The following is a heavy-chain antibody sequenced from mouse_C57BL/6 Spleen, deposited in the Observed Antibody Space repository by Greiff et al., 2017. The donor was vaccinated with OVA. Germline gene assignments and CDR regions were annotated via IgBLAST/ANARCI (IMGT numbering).Heavy chain of an antibody. CDR2: INPGSGGT. Sequence: QVQLQQSGAELVRPGTSVKVSCKASGYAFTNYLIEWVKQRPGQGLEWIGVINPGSGGTNYNEKFKGKATLTADKSSSTAYMQLSSLTSEDSAVYFGERSKTSYDGSRYWYLDVWGTGTTVTVSS. CDR1: GYAFTNYL. CDR3: ERSKTSYDGSRYWYLDV. V-gene: IGHV1-54*01. J-gene: IGHJ1*03. D-gene: IGHD1-1*01.